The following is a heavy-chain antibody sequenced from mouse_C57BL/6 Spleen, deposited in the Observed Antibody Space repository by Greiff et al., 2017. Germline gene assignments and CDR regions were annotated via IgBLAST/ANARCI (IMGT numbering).Heavy chain of an antibody. Sequence: QVQLKESGAELMKPGASVKLSCKATGFTFTGYWIEWVKQRPGHGLEWIGEILPGGGSTNYNAKFTCKATFTTDTSTNTAYMQLNSLTTEDSDIDSCARATFHRYYFDYWGQGTTLTVSS. V-gene: IGHV1-9*01. CDR3: ARATFHRYYFDY. CDR1: GFTFTGYW. J-gene: IGHJ2*01. CDR2: ILPGGGST.